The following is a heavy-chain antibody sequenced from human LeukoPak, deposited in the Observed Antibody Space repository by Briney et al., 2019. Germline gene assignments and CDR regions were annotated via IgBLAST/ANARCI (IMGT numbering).Heavy chain of an antibody. CDR1: GGSFSGYY. V-gene: IGHV4-34*01. CDR2: IAHSGST. J-gene: IGHJ2*01. D-gene: IGHD1-26*01. CDR3: ARTEVGWYFDL. Sequence: SETLSLTCAVYGGSFSGYYWSWIRQPPGKGLEWIGEIAHSGSTNYNPSLKSRVTISVDTSKNQFSLKLSSVTAADTAVYYCARTEVGWYFDLWGRGTLVTVSS.